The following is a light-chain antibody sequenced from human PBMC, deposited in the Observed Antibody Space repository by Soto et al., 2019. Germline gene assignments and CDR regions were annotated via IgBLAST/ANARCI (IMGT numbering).Light chain of an antibody. CDR1: SSDVGGYNY. V-gene: IGLV2-14*01. Sequence: QSALTQPASVSGSPGQSITISCTGTSSDVGGYNYVSWYQQHPGKDPKLMIYDVSNRPSGVSNRFSGSKSGNTASLTISGLQAEDEADYYCSSYTRSSTSLVVFGGGTQVTVL. J-gene: IGLJ2*01. CDR2: DVS. CDR3: SSYTRSSTSLVV.